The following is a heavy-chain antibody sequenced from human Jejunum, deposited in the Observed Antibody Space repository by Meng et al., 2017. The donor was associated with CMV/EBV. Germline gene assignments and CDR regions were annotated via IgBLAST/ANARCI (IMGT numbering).Heavy chain of an antibody. CDR3: ERGVSPTEWPLEK. J-gene: IGHJ4*02. D-gene: IGHD3-3*01. Sequence: TVSGGSISSYYWSWVRQSPGKGLEWLGYIHYSESTKYNPSLESRVTMSLDRSRNQFSLRLSSVTAADTAVYFCERGVSPTEWPLEKWGQGTLVTVSS. CDR2: IHYSEST. V-gene: IGHV4-59*01. CDR1: GGSISSYY.